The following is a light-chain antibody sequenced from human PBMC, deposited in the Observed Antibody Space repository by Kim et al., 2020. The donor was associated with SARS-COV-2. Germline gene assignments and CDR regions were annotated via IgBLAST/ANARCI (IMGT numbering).Light chain of an antibody. V-gene: IGKV3-11*01. CDR2: DGA. CDR3: QQHSKRTTAPS. CDR1: PRIGIS. Sequence: TGEEATLSGRANPRIGISLAWYQQTRGQAPRLLMYDGAMRASGIPGRFSGSGSGTDFTLTIGGLDPEDFGVYFCQQHSKRTTAPSFGGGTKVDIK. J-gene: IGKJ4*01.